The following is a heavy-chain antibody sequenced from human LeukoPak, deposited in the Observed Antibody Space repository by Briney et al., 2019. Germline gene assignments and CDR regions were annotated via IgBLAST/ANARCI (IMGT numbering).Heavy chain of an antibody. Sequence: GASVKVSCKASGYTFTGYYMHWVRQAPGQGLEWMGWISPNSGGTNYAQKFQGRVTMTRDTSINTAYMELSRLRSDDTAVYYCARPRDLLDAFDIWGQGTMVTVSS. CDR3: ARPRDLLDAFDI. V-gene: IGHV1-2*02. D-gene: IGHD2-21*01. J-gene: IGHJ3*02. CDR2: ISPNSGGT. CDR1: GYTFTGYY.